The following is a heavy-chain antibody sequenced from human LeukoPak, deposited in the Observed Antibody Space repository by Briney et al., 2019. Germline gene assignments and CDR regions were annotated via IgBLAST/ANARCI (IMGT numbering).Heavy chain of an antibody. CDR3: ARRGVSGSWYFFDY. CDR2: IYHTGST. Sequence: SETLSLTCTVSGGSISTHYWSWIRQPPGRRLEWIGYIYHTGSTNLHPSLKSRVTISVDTSKNQFSLKLSSVTAADTAVYYCARRGVSGSWYFFDYWGQGTLITVSS. J-gene: IGHJ4*02. CDR1: GGSISTHY. V-gene: IGHV4-59*11. D-gene: IGHD6-13*01.